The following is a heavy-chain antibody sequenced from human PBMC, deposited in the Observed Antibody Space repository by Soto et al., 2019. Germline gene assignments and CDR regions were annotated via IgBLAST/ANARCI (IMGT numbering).Heavy chain of an antibody. CDR1: GYTFTSYC. CDR2: ISAYNGNT. Sequence: ASVNVSCKVSGYTFTSYCISWVRQAPGQGLEWMGWISAYNGNTNYAQKLQGRVTMTTDTSTSTAYMELRSLRSDDTAVYYCAREAFYYDSSGYYFGDSDAFDIWGQGTMVTVSS. J-gene: IGHJ3*02. V-gene: IGHV1-18*01. CDR3: AREAFYYDSSGYYFGDSDAFDI. D-gene: IGHD3-22*01.